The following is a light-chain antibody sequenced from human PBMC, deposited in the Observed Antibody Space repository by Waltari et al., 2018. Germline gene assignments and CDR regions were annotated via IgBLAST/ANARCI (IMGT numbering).Light chain of an antibody. CDR1: RSNIGAGAD. CDR2: INT. CDR3: QSYDSSLSGRV. V-gene: IGLV1-40*01. J-gene: IGLJ2*01. Sequence: QSVLTQPPSVSGAPGQRVPISCTGSRSNIGAGADVQWFQQLPGTAPKLLIYINTNRPSGVPDRFSGSRSGTSASLAITGLRAEDEADYYCQSYDSSLSGRVFGGGTKVTV.